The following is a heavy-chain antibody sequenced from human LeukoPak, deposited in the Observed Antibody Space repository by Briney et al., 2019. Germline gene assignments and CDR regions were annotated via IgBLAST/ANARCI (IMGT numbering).Heavy chain of an antibody. CDR3: ARDYGGYSGYRGNDY. Sequence: SETLSLTCTVSGGSISSGDYYWSWIRQPPGKGLEWIGYIYYSGSTYYNPSLKSRLTISVDTSKNQFSLKLSSVTAADTAVYYCARDYGGYSGYRGNDYWGQGTLVTVSS. J-gene: IGHJ4*02. CDR2: IYYSGST. D-gene: IGHD5-12*01. V-gene: IGHV4-30-4*01. CDR1: GGSISSGDYY.